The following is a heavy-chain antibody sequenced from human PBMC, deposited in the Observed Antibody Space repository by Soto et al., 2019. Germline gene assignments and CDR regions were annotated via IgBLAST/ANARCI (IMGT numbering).Heavy chain of an antibody. D-gene: IGHD5-12*01. V-gene: IGHV3-23*01. J-gene: IGHJ5*02. CDR1: GFTFSSYA. CDR3: AKDRTWDSGYEINWFDP. Sequence: EVQLLESGGGLVQPGGSLRLSCAASGFTFSSYAMSWVRQAPGKGLEWVSAISGSGGSTYYADSVKGRFTISRDNSENTLYLQMNSLRAEDTAVYYCAKDRTWDSGYEINWFDPWGQGTLVTVSS. CDR2: ISGSGGST.